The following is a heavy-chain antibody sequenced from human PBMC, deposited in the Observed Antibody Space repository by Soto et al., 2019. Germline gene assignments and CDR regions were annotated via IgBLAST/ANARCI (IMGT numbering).Heavy chain of an antibody. D-gene: IGHD6-13*01. J-gene: IGHJ4*02. CDR3: ARDWEQQAILDY. V-gene: IGHV3-33*01. CDR1: GFTSSSYG. Sequence: GGSLRLSCAASGFTSSSYGMHWVRQAPGKGLEWVAVIWYDGSNKYYADSVKGRFTISRDNSKNTLYLQMNSLRAEDTAVYYCARDWEQQAILDYWGQGTLVTVSS. CDR2: IWYDGSNK.